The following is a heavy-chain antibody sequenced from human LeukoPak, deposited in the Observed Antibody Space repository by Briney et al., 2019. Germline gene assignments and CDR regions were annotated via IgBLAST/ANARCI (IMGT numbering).Heavy chain of an antibody. CDR1: GGSISSYY. CDR2: IYTSGST. V-gene: IGHV4-4*07. J-gene: IGHJ6*03. D-gene: IGHD4-11*01. CDR3: AREAYSNYDYYYYMDV. Sequence: SETLSLTCTVSGGSISSYYWSWIRQPAGKGLEWIGRIYTSGSTNYNPSLKSRVTMSVDTSKNQFSLKLSSVTAADTAVYYCAREAYSNYDYYYYMDVWGKGTTVTVYS.